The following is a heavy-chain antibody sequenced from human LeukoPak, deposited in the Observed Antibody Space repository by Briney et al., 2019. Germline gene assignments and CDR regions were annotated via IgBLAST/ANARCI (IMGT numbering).Heavy chain of an antibody. CDR2: INPSGGST. J-gene: IGHJ3*01. Sequence: GASVEVSCKASGFTFTSSAVHWVRQAPGQGLERMGIINPSGGSTSYAQKFQGRVTMTRDTSTSTVYMELSSLRSEDTAVYYCARDRDYYYDSSSPPHDWGQGTMVTVSS. CDR3: ARDRDYYYDSSSPPHD. D-gene: IGHD3-22*01. V-gene: IGHV1-46*01. CDR1: GFTFTSSA.